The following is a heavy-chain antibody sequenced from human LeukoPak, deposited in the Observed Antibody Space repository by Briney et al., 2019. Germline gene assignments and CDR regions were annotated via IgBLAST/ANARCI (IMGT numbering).Heavy chain of an antibody. J-gene: IGHJ4*02. CDR2: ISAHNGNT. D-gene: IGHD2-15*01. Sequence: ASVKVSCKASGYTFTSYGISWVRQAPGQGLEWMGWISAHNGNTNYAQKLQGRVTMTTDTSTSTAYMELRSLRSDDTAVYYCARICSGGSCYWSFDYWGQGTLVTVSS. V-gene: IGHV1-18*01. CDR3: ARICSGGSCYWSFDY. CDR1: GYTFTSYG.